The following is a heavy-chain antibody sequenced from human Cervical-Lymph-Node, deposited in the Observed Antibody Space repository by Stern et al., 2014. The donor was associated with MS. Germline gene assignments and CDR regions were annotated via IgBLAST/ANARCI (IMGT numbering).Heavy chain of an antibody. D-gene: IGHD6-19*01. J-gene: IGHJ3*01. CDR3: ARLSGPSALQWPEH. CDR1: GYTFGTFG. Sequence: VQLEESGAELKKPGASMTLSCKSSGYTFGTFGVSWVRQAPGQGLEWMGWISAYNGDTKFAQSLKDRITMHTDTAKNTTSIDLKNLGYDDTAVYYCARLSGPSALQWPEHWGQGTMVTVSS. CDR2: ISAYNGDT. V-gene: IGHV1-18*01.